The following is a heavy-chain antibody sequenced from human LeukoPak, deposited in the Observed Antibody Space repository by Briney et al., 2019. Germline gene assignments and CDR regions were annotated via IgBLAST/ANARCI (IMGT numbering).Heavy chain of an antibody. CDR3: ARDWYSSSSAGQIFDY. D-gene: IGHD6-6*01. Sequence: SETLSLTCTVSGYSISRGYYWGWIRQPPGKGLEWIGSVYHSGSTYQNPSLKSRVTISLDTSKNQFSLKLSSVTAADTAVYYCARDWYSSSSAGQIFDYWGQGTLVTVSS. CDR1: GYSISRGYY. V-gene: IGHV4-38-2*02. J-gene: IGHJ4*02. CDR2: VYHSGST.